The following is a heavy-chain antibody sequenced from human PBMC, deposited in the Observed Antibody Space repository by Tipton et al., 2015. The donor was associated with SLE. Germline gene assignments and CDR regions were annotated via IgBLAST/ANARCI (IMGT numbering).Heavy chain of an antibody. D-gene: IGHD1-26*01. CDR3: ARDLVGPTGYGMDV. V-gene: IGHV3-30*04. J-gene: IGHJ6*02. CDR1: GFTFFTYA. Sequence: SLRLSCAASGFTFFTYAMHWVRQARGKGLEWVAVISYDGSNKYYADSVKGRFTISRDNSKNTLYVQMNSLRAEDTAVYYCARDLVGPTGYGMDVWGQGTTVTVSS. CDR2: ISYDGSNK.